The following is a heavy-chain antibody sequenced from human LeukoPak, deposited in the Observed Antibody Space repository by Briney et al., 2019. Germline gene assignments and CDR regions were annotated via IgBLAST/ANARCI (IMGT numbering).Heavy chain of an antibody. D-gene: IGHD3-16*02. CDR2: MKRDGSEI. CDR3: AKGEKTRPFGGVIDY. Sequence: PGGSLRLSCSASGFTFSTYWMSWVRQAPGKGLEWVANMKRDGSEIYYVDSVKGRFTISRDNAKNSLFLQMNSLRAEDTAVYYCAKGEKTRPFGGVIDYWGQGTLVTVSS. J-gene: IGHJ4*02. V-gene: IGHV3-7*03. CDR1: GFTFSTYW.